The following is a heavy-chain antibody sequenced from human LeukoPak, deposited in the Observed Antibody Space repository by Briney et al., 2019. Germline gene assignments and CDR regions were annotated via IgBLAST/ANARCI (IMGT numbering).Heavy chain of an antibody. CDR3: ARGAYSSGANFDY. V-gene: IGHV3-30-3*01. Sequence: GGSLRLSCAASGFTFSDYYMSWIRQAPGKGLEWVAVISYDGSNKYYADSVKGRFTISRDNSKNTLYLQMNSLRAEDTAVYYCARGAYSSGANFDYWGQGTLVTVSS. CDR1: GFTFSDYY. CDR2: ISYDGSNK. J-gene: IGHJ4*02. D-gene: IGHD6-19*01.